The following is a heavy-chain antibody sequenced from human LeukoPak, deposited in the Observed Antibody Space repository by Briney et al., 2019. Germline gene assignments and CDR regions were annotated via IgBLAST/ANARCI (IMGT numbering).Heavy chain of an antibody. CDR3: ARVEDSGYDFFDY. CDR1: GFTFSSYC. D-gene: IGHD5-12*01. V-gene: IGHV3-7*03. Sequence: GGSLRLSCAASGFTFSSYCMSWVRQAPGKGLEWVANIKQDGSDKYYVDSVKGRFTISRDNAKNSLYLQMNSLRAEDTAVYYWARVEDSGYDFFDYWGQGTLVTVFS. CDR2: IKQDGSDK. J-gene: IGHJ4*02.